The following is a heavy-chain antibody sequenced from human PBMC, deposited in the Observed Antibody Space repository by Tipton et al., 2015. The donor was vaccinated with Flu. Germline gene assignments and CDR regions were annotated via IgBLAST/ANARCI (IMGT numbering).Heavy chain of an antibody. CDR2: INHSGST. CDR3: ASQYSSSWYAAFDI. CDR1: GGSFSGYY. J-gene: IGHJ3*02. D-gene: IGHD6-13*01. Sequence: LRLSCAVCGGSFSGYYWSWIRQPPGKGLEWIGEINHSGSTNYNPSLKSRVTISVDTSKNQFSLKLSSVTAADTAVYYCASQYSSSWYAAFDIWGQGTMVTVSS. V-gene: IGHV4-34*01.